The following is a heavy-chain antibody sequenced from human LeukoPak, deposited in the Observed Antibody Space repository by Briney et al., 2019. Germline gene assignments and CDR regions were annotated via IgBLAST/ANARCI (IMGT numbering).Heavy chain of an antibody. CDR2: IWYDGSNK. D-gene: IGHD6-13*01. CDR3: VRGGYSSSWYAFDI. V-gene: IGHV3-33*01. Sequence: GGSLRLSCAASGFTFSSYGMHWVRPAPGKGLEWVAVIWYDGSNKYYADSVKGRFTISRDNSKNTLYLQMNSLRAEDTAVYYCVRGGYSSSWYAFDIWGQGTMVTVSS. J-gene: IGHJ3*02. CDR1: GFTFSSYG.